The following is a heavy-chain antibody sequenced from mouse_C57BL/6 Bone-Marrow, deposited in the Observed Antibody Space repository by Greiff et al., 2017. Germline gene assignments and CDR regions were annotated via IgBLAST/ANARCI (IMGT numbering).Heavy chain of an antibody. V-gene: IGHV5-6*01. J-gene: IGHJ3*01. CDR3: ARDDYVLFAY. Sequence: DVHLVESGGDLVQPGGSLKLSCAASGFTFSSYGMSWVRQTPDKRLEWVATISSGGSYTYYPANVKGRFTISRDNAKNTLYLQMSSLKSEDTAMYYCARDDYVLFAYWGQGTLVTVSA. CDR2: ISSGGSYT. CDR1: GFTFSSYG. D-gene: IGHD2-4*01.